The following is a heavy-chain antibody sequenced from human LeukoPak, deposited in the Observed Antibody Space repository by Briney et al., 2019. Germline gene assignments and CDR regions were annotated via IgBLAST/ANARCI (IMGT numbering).Heavy chain of an antibody. Sequence: GASVKVSCKASGYTFTGYYMHWVRQAPGQGLEWMGRINPNSGGTNYAQKFQGRVTMTRDTSISTAYKELSRLRSDDTAVYYCARDDAGYSSSWDKWGQGTLVTVSS. D-gene: IGHD6-13*01. CDR3: ARDDAGYSSSWDK. CDR1: GYTFTGYY. CDR2: INPNSGGT. J-gene: IGHJ4*02. V-gene: IGHV1-2*06.